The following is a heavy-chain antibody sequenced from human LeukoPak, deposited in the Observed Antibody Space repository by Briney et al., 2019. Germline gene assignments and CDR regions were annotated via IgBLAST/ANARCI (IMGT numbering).Heavy chain of an antibody. CDR2: IYTSGST. Sequence: NPSETLSLTCTVSGGSITSGDYYWSWIRQPAGKGLECIGRIYTSGSTNYNPSLKSRVTMSVDTSKNQFSLKLSSVTAADTAVYYCARLTVAGSDYWGQGTLVTVSS. D-gene: IGHD6-19*01. V-gene: IGHV4-61*02. CDR1: GGSITSGDYY. CDR3: ARLTVAGSDY. J-gene: IGHJ4*02.